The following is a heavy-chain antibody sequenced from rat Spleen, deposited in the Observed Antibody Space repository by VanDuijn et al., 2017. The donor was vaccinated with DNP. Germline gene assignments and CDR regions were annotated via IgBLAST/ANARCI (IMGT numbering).Heavy chain of an antibody. CDR2: ISSGGST. CDR1: GFSLTDYI. Sequence: QVQLKESGPGMVQPSQPLSLTCTVSGFSLTDYIVHWVRQPPGKVLEWIAAISSGGSTYYNLVLKSRLSISRDTSKSQVFLKMNSLQTEDTAIYYCTRGVTTVVTGWFAYWGQGTLVTVSS. CDR3: TRGVTTVVTGWFAY. V-gene: IGHV2-19*01. D-gene: IGHD1-1*01. J-gene: IGHJ3*01.